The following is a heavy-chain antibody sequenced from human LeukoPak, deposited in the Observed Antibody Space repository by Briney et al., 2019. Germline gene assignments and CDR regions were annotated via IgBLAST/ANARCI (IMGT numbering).Heavy chain of an antibody. J-gene: IGHJ4*02. Sequence: GGSLRLSCAASGSTFSSYSMNWVRQAPGKGLEWVSSISSSSSYIYYADSVKGRFTISRDNAKNSLYLQMNSLRAEDTAVYYCARGVIQNEHLDYWGQGTLVTVSS. D-gene: IGHD3-16*02. CDR1: GSTFSSYS. CDR2: ISSSSSYI. V-gene: IGHV3-21*01. CDR3: ARGVIQNEHLDY.